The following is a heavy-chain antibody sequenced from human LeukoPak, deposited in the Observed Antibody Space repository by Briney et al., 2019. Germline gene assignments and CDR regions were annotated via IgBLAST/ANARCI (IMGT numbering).Heavy chain of an antibody. CDR2: ISSDGSNT. CDR1: GFTFSTYW. CDR3: ATDVPAASIFGY. D-gene: IGHD2-2*01. V-gene: IGHV3-74*01. J-gene: IGHJ4*02. Sequence: GGSLRLSCAASGFTFSTYWMHWVRQARGTGLVWVSLISSDGSNTNYADSVKGRFTISRDNAKNTLYLQMNSLRAEDTAVYYCATDVPAASIFGYWGQGTLVTVSS.